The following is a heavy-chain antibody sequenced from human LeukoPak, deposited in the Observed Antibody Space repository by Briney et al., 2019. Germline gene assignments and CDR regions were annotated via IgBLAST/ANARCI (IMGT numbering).Heavy chain of an antibody. V-gene: IGHV4-61*02. CDR2: IYTSGST. CDR1: GGSISSGSYY. CDR3: AREVITFGGVID. Sequence: SETLSLTCTVSGGSISSGSYYWSWIRQPAGKGLEWIGRIYTSGSTNYNPSRKSRVTISVNTSKNQFSLKLSSVTAADTAVYYCAREVITFGGVIDWGQGTLVTVSS. D-gene: IGHD3-16*02. J-gene: IGHJ4*02.